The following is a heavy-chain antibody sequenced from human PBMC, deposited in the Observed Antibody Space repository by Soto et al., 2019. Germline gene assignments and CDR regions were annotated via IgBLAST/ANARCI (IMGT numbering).Heavy chain of an antibody. CDR3: AKDRCSSTSCYTRLWYYYYGMAV. V-gene: IGHV3-23*01. Sequence: GGSLRLSCAASGFTFSSYAMSWVRQAPGKGLEWVSAISGSGGSTYYADSVKGRFTISRDNSKNTLYLQMNSLRAEDTAVYYCAKDRCSSTSCYTRLWYYYYGMAVWGQGTTVTVSS. J-gene: IGHJ6*02. D-gene: IGHD2-2*02. CDR2: ISGSGGST. CDR1: GFTFSSYA.